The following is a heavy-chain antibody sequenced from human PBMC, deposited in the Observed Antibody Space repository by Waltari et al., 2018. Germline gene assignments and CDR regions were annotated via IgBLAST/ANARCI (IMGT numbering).Heavy chain of an antibody. D-gene: IGHD2-2*01. CDR1: GFTFSSYG. CDR3: ARRGCSSTSCYLANWFDP. J-gene: IGHJ5*02. CDR2: IWYDGSNK. V-gene: IGHV3-33*01. Sequence: QVQLVESGGGVVQPGRSLRLSCAASGFTFSSYGMHWVRQAPGKGLEWVAVIWYDGSNKYYADSVKGRFTSSRDNSKNTLYLQMNSLRAEDTAVYYCARRGCSSTSCYLANWFDPWGQGTLVTVSS.